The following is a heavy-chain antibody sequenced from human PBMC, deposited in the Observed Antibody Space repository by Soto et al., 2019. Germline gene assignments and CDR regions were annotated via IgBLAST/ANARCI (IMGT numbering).Heavy chain of an antibody. J-gene: IGHJ3*02. CDR2: MNPNSGNT. V-gene: IGHV1-8*01. Sequence: ASVNLSCKASVYTFTSYDINRVRQATGQGLEWMGWMNPNSGNTGYAQKFQGRVTMTRNTSISTAYMELSSLRSEDTAVYYCASTDYYDILTGYIDAFDIWGQGTMVTVSS. D-gene: IGHD3-9*01. CDR3: ASTDYYDILTGYIDAFDI. CDR1: VYTFTSYD.